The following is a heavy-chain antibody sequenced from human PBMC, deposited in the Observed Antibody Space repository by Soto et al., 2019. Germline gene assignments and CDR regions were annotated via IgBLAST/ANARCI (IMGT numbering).Heavy chain of an antibody. CDR1: GFTFTSSA. Sequence: SVKVSCKASGFTFTSSAVQWVRQARGQRLEWIGWIVVGSGNTNYAQKFQERVTITRDMSTSTAYMELSSLRSEDTAVYYCAADLRYDSSGYYLYNWFDPWGQGTLVTVSS. V-gene: IGHV1-58*01. CDR2: IVVGSGNT. D-gene: IGHD3-22*01. J-gene: IGHJ5*02. CDR3: AADLRYDSSGYYLYNWFDP.